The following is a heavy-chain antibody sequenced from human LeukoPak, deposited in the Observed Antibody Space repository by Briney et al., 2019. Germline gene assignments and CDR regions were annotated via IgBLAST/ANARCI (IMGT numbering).Heavy chain of an antibody. J-gene: IGHJ4*02. Sequence: SETLSLTCAVYGGSFSGYYWSWIRQPPGKGLEWIGEINHSGSTNYNPSLKSRVTISVDKSKNQFSLKLSSVTAADTAVYYCARSDYDYVWGSYRRSDYYFDYWGQGTLVTVSS. CDR3: ARSDYDYVWGSYRRSDYYFDY. CDR1: GGSFSGYY. CDR2: INHSGST. D-gene: IGHD3-16*02. V-gene: IGHV4-34*01.